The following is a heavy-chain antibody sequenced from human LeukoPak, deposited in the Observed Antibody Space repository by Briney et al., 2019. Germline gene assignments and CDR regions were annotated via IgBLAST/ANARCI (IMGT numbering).Heavy chain of an antibody. J-gene: IGHJ3*02. CDR3: AKDRTPLSMIKPDAFDI. V-gene: IGHV1-69*06. Sequence: SVKVSCKASGYTFTSYAMNWVRQAPGQGLEWMGGIIPIFGTANYAQKFQGRVTITADKSTSTAYMELSSLRAEDTAVYYCAKDRTPLSMIKPDAFDIWGQGTMVTVSS. D-gene: IGHD3-22*01. CDR2: IIPIFGTA. CDR1: GYTFTSYA.